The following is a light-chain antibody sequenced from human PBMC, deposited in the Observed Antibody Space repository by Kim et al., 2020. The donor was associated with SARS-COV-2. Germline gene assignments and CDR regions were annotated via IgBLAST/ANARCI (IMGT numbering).Light chain of an antibody. CDR1: QSISSW. J-gene: IGKJ1*01. CDR2: KAS. Sequence: DIQMTQSPSTLSASVGDRVTITCRASQSISSWLAWYQQKPGKTPNLLNYKASSLETRVPSRFSGSGSGTEFTLTISSLQPDDFATYYCQQYNSYPWTFGQGTKVEIK. V-gene: IGKV1-5*03. CDR3: QQYNSYPWT.